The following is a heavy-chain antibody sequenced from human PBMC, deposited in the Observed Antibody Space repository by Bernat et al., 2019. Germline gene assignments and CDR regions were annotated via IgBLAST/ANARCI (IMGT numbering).Heavy chain of an antibody. J-gene: IGHJ4*02. V-gene: IGHV1-69*08. CDR1: GGTFSSYT. Sequence: QVQLVQSGAEVKKPGSSVKVSCKASGGTFSSYTISRVRQAPGQGLEWMGRIIPSLGIANSAQKFQGRVTITADKSTSTAYMVLSSLRSEDTAVYCCARESVGDYSFDYWDQGTLVTVSS. CDR3: ARESVGDYSFDY. D-gene: IGHD4-17*01. CDR2: IIPSLGIA.